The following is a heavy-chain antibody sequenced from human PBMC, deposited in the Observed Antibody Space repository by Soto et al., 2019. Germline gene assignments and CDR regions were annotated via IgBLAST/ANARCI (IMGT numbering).Heavy chain of an antibody. CDR3: ARESRFLEWLSLNWFDP. CDR2: IMKDGGEK. D-gene: IGHD3-3*01. J-gene: IGHJ5*02. Sequence: PGGSLRLSCAASGFTFSGYWMGWVRQAPGKGLEWVASIMKDGGEKKYVDSVRGRFTISRDNVQNSLYLQMNSLRDEDTAVYYCARESRFLEWLSLNWFDPWGQGTLVTVSS. CDR1: GFTFSGYW. V-gene: IGHV3-7*01.